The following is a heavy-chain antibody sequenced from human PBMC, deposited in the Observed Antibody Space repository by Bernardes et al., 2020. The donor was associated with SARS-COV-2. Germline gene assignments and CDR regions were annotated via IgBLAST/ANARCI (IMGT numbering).Heavy chain of an antibody. CDR2: VWYDGNNE. D-gene: IGHD2-15*01. CDR3: AGAKDCSGGSCYSIYYYYGMDV. CDR1: GFAFGTYG. Sequence: GGSLRLSCAASGFAFGTYGMHWVRQAPGKGLEWVAVVWYDGNNEHYANSVKGRFFISRDNSKNTLYLQMNSLRAEDTAVYYCAGAKDCSGGSCYSIYYYYGMDVWGQGTTVTVSS. J-gene: IGHJ6*02. V-gene: IGHV3-33*01.